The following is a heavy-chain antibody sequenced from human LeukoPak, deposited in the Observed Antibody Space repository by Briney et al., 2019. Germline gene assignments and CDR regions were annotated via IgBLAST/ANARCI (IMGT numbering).Heavy chain of an antibody. CDR1: GGSISSYY. CDR3: ARHIVVRGEPIH. D-gene: IGHD2-21*01. CDR2: IYTSGST. V-gene: IGHV4-4*07. Sequence: SETLSLTCTVSGGSISSYYWSWIRQPAGKGLEWIGRIYTSGSTNYNSSLKSRVTMSVDTSKNQFSLKLSSVTAADTAVYYCARHIVVRGEPIHWGQGTLVTVSS. J-gene: IGHJ4*02.